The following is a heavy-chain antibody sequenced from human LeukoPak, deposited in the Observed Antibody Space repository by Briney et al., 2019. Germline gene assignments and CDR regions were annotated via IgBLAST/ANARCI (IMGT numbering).Heavy chain of an antibody. J-gene: IGHJ4*02. D-gene: IGHD3-10*01. CDR2: IYYTGSK. CDR3: AIYRSGSYYAGAN. CDR1: GGSISSSPYF. Sequence: PSETLSLTCTVSGGSISSSPYFWGWIRQPPGKGLEWIGSIYYTGSKYDNPSLKSRVTISIDTSKNQFSLRLSSVTAADTGVYFCAIYRSGSYYAGANWGQGTLVTVSS. V-gene: IGHV4-39*07.